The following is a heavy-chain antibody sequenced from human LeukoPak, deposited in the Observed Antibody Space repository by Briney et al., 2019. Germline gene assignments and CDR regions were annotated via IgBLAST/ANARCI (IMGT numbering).Heavy chain of an antibody. CDR2: ISSSATNI. J-gene: IGHJ1*01. V-gene: IGHV3-11*01. Sequence: PGGSLRLSCAASGFTFRDYYMSWIRQAPGKGLEWFSYISSSATNIQYADSVKGRFTISRDNAKNSLYLQMNSLRAEDTAFYYGARVDFYYDSSGYVGEYFQHWGQGTLVTVSS. CDR1: GFTFRDYY. CDR3: ARVDFYYDSSGYVGEYFQH. D-gene: IGHD3-22*01.